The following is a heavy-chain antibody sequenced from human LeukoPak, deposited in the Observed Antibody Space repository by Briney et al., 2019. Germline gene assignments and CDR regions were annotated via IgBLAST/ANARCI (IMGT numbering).Heavy chain of an antibody. J-gene: IGHJ5*02. D-gene: IGHD1-26*01. CDR3: ATETSGSYRRWFDP. CDR1: GGTFSSYA. CDR2: IIPIFGTA. V-gene: IGHV1-69*06. Sequence: SVKVSCKASGGTFSSYAISWVRQAPGQGLEWMGGIIPIFGTANYAQKFQGRVTMTEDTSTDTAYMELSSLRSEDTAVYYCATETSGSYRRWFDPWGQGTLVTVSS.